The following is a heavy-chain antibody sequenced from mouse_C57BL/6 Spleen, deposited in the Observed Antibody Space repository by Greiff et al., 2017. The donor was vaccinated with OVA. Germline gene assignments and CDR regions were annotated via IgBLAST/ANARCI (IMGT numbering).Heavy chain of an antibody. CDR2: ISGGGGNT. CDR1: GFTFSSYT. J-gene: IGHJ1*03. V-gene: IGHV5-9*01. CDR3: AIHWYFDV. Sequence: EVQRVESGGGLVKPGGSLKLSCAASGFTFSSYTMSWVRQTPEKRLEWVATISGGGGNTYYPDSVKGRFTISRDNAKNTLYLQMSSLRSEDTALYYCAIHWYFDVWGTGTTVTVSS.